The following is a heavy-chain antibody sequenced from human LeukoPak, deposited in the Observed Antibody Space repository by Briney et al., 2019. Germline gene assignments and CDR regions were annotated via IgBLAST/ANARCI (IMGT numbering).Heavy chain of an antibody. CDR1: GGTFSSYA. CDR2: IIPIFGTA. CDR3: ASGRFLEWLLVDYFDY. J-gene: IGHJ4*02. D-gene: IGHD3-3*01. Sequence: GASVKVSCKASGGTFSSYAISWVRQAPGQGLEWMGGIIPIFGTANRAQKFQGRVTITADESTSTAYMELSSLRSEDTAVYYCASGRFLEWLLVDYFDYWGQGTLVTVSS. V-gene: IGHV1-69*13.